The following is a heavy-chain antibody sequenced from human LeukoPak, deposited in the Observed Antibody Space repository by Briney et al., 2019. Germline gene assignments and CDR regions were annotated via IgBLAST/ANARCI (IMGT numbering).Heavy chain of an antibody. V-gene: IGHV4-30-4*07. CDR3: ARGDGDYGWFDP. D-gene: IGHD4-17*01. J-gene: IGHJ5*02. CDR2: VYYSGNSGNTYSNP. Sequence: PSETLSLTCAVSGGSISSGGYSWSWIRQPPGKGLEWIGYVYYSGNSGNTYSNPYYSPSLKSRVTISLDTSKNQFSLNLRSVAAADTAVYYCARGDGDYGWFDPWGQGTLVTVSS. CDR1: GGSISSGGYS.